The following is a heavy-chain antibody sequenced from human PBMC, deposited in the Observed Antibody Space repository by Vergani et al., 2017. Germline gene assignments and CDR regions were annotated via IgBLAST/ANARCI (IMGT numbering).Heavy chain of an antibody. V-gene: IGHV4-38-2*02. Sequence: QIQLQESGPGLVKPSETLSLTCSVSGNSISRGFYWAWIRQTPEKGLEWIGGMFHTGEASNSPSLQSRVAFSMDTSQNQFSLQLTSVTAADTAVYFCGVIMVRSPRPDNWFDSWGRGTLVTVSS. J-gene: IGHJ5*01. D-gene: IGHD3-10*01. CDR1: GNSISRGFY. CDR3: GVIMVRSPRPDNWFDS. CDR2: MFHTGEA.